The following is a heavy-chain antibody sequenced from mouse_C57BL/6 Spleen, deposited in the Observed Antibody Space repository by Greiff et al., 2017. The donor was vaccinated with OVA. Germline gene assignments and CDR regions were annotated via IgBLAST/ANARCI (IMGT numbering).Heavy chain of an antibody. D-gene: IGHD1-1*01. J-gene: IGHJ4*01. CDR1: GFTFSSYG. CDR2: ISSGGSYT. CDR3: SLITTDAMDY. V-gene: IGHV5-6*01. Sequence: EVKLQESGGDLVKPGGSLKLSCAASGFTFSSYGMSWVRQTPDKRLEWVATISSGGSYTYYPDSVKGRFTISRDNAKNTLYLQMSSLKSEDTAMYYCSLITTDAMDYWGQGTSVTVSS.